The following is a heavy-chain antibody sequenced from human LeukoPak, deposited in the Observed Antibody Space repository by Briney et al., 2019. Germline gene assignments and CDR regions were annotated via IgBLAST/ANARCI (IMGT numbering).Heavy chain of an antibody. J-gene: IGHJ4*02. CDR2: IYYSGST. CDR1: GGSISSYY. Sequence: SETLSLTCTVSGGSISSYYWSWIRQPPGKGLEWIGYIYYSGSTNYNPSLKSRVTISVDTSKNQFSLKLSSVTAADTAVYYCARHLNDYGDNGPFDYRGQGTLVTVSS. D-gene: IGHD4-17*01. V-gene: IGHV4-59*08. CDR3: ARHLNDYGDNGPFDY.